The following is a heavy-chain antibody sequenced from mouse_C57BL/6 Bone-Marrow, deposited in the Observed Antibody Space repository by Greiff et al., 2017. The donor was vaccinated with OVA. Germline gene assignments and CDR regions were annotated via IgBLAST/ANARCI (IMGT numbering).Heavy chain of an antibody. Sequence: EVQVVESGGDLVKPGGSLKLSCAASGFTFSSYGMSWVRQTPDKRLEWVATISSGGSYTYYPDSVKGRFTISRDNAKNTLYLQMSSLKSEDTAMYYCARHYYGSSYDWGQGTTLTVSS. CDR2: ISSGGSYT. V-gene: IGHV5-6*01. CDR3: ARHYYGSSYD. D-gene: IGHD1-1*01. J-gene: IGHJ2*01. CDR1: GFTFSSYG.